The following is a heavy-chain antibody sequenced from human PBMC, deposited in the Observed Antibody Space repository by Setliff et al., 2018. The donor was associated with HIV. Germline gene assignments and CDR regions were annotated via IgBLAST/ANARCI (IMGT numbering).Heavy chain of an antibody. CDR1: GYTFTSFY. V-gene: IGHV1-46*01. J-gene: IGHJ2*01. Sequence: ASVKVSCKASGYTFTSFYLHWVRQAPGQGLEWMAIINPSGGTTSYAQKFQGRVTMTSDTSTSTVYMELSSLRSEDTAVYYCARGSGHWYFDLWGRGTLVTVSS. CDR3: ARGSGHWYFDL. D-gene: IGHD6-25*01. CDR2: INPSGGTT.